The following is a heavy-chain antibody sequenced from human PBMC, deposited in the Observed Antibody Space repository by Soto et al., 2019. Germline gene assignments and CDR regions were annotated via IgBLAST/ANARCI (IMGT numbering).Heavy chain of an antibody. J-gene: IGHJ5*02. CDR2: INPNSGGT. CDR3: AREGGGYGSGSYYSYWFDP. V-gene: IGHV1-2*04. D-gene: IGHD3-10*01. Sequence: ASVKVSCKASGYTFTGYYMHWVRQAPGQGLEWMGWINPNSGGTNYAQKFQGWVTMTRDTSISTAYMELSRLRSDDTAVYYCAREGGGYGSGSYYSYWFDPWGQGTLVTVSS. CDR1: GYTFTGYY.